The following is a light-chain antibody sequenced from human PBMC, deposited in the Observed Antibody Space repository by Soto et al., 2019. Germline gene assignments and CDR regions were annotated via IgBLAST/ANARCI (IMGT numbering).Light chain of an antibody. CDR2: GAS. CDR3: HQHGGSPET. J-gene: IGKJ1*01. CDR1: QSVSNNY. V-gene: IGKV3-20*01. Sequence: EIVLTQSPGTLSLSPGERATLSCRASQSVSNNYLAWYQQKPGQAPRLLIYGASSRAPGIPDRFSGSGSGTEFILTISELEPEDSGIYHCHQHGGSPETFGQGTKVDIK.